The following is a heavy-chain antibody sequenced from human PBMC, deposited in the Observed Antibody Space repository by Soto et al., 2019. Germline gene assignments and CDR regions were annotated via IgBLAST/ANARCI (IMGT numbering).Heavy chain of an antibody. J-gene: IGHJ4*02. CDR2: IYYSGST. D-gene: IGHD6-19*01. V-gene: IGHV4-61*01. Sequence: SETLSLTCTVSGGSVSSGSYYWSWIRQPPGKGLEWIGYIYYSGSTNYNPSLKSRVTISVDTSKNQFSLKLSSVTAADTAVYYCARKLAGTQVLFDYCGQGTLVTVYS. CDR3: ARKLAGTQVLFDY. CDR1: GGSVSSGSYY.